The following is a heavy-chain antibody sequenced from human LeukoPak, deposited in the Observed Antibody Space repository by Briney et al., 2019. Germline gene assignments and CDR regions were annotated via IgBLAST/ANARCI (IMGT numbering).Heavy chain of an antibody. V-gene: IGHV3-7*01. Sequence: PGGSLRLSCGVSGFTFSRYWMSWVRQAPGKGLEWVAHMNQDGGEKYYADSVKGRFTISRDNAKNSLYLQMNSLRAEDTAVYNCAREWNGYDYVGEDYWGQGTLVTVSS. CDR1: GFTFSRYW. D-gene: IGHD5-12*01. J-gene: IGHJ4*02. CDR2: MNQDGGEK. CDR3: AREWNGYDYVGEDY.